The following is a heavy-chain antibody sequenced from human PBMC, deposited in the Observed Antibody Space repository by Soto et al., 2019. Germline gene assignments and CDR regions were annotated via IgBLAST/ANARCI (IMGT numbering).Heavy chain of an antibody. J-gene: IGHJ6*03. Sequence: SETLSLTCAVYGGSFSGYYWSWIRQPPGKGLEWIGDINHTGSTNYNPSLKSRVTMSVDASKNQFSLRLSSVTAADTAVYHCARGSTSISAYYMDVWGKGTTVTVSS. V-gene: IGHV4-34*01. CDR2: INHTGST. CDR1: GGSFSGYY. CDR3: ARGSTSISAYYMDV. D-gene: IGHD6-6*01.